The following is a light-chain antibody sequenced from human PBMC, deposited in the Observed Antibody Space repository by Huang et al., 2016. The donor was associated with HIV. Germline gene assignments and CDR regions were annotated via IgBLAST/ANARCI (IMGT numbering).Light chain of an antibody. CDR1: QSVSRN. V-gene: IGKV3-15*01. CDR3: HQYNNWPPWT. Sequence: EMVMTQSPATLSVSTGARATLSCRASQSVSRNLSWYQQKPGQAPRLLSYGASTRATGIPARFSGSGSGTEFARTISRLQSEDFAVYYCHQYNNWPPWTFGQGTKVEIK. CDR2: GAS. J-gene: IGKJ1*01.